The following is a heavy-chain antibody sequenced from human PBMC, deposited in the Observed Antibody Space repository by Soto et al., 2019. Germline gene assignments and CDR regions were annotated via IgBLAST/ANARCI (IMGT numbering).Heavy chain of an antibody. J-gene: IGHJ6*02. Sequence: GGSLRLSCAASGFTFSGYAMSWVRQAPGKGLEWVSTLGVSGNTYYADSVKGRFTISRDDSKNTLYLPMNSLTAEDTAIYYCAKDGGPYGMDVWGQGTTVTVSS. D-gene: IGHD3-3*01. CDR2: LGVSGNT. CDR1: GFTFSGYA. V-gene: IGHV3-23*01. CDR3: AKDGGPYGMDV.